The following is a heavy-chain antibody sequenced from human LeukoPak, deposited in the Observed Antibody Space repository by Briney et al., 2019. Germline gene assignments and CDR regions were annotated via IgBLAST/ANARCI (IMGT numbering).Heavy chain of an antibody. V-gene: IGHV4-39*01. J-gene: IGHJ3*02. CDR2: FYDSGST. CDR3: ARHTRPGCSGYENAFDI. CDR1: GGSIRSRNYY. Sequence: PSETLSLTCTVSGGSIRSRNYYWDWIRQPPGKGLEWIGNFYDSGSTYYNPSLKSRVTISGDTPKNQFSLKLTSVTAADTAVYYCARHTRPGCSGYENAFDIWGQGTMVTVSS. D-gene: IGHD5-12*01.